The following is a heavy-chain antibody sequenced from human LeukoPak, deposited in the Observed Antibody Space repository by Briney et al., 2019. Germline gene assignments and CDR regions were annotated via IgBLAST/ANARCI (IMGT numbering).Heavy chain of an antibody. Sequence: AGGSLRLSCAASGINFSGYSMHWVRQAPGKGLEWVSYISGSSRTIYYADSVKGRFTVSRDNAKDSLYLQMNSLRAEDTAVYYCARALTTLTYEGYWGQGTLVTVSS. J-gene: IGHJ4*02. CDR2: ISGSSRTI. D-gene: IGHD1-1*01. CDR1: GINFSGYS. CDR3: ARALTTLTYEGY. V-gene: IGHV3-48*04.